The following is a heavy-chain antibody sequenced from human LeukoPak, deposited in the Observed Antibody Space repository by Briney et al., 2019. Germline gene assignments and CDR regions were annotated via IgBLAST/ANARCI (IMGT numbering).Heavy chain of an antibody. Sequence: PGGSLGLSCAASGFTFSSYAMHWVRQAPGKGLEWVAVISYDGSNKYYADSVKGRFTISRDNSKNTLYLQMNSLRAEDTAVYYCARDLGSLPAATVGMDVWGQGTTVTVSS. CDR2: ISYDGSNK. J-gene: IGHJ6*02. CDR3: ARDLGSLPAATVGMDV. CDR1: GFTFSSYA. D-gene: IGHD2-2*01. V-gene: IGHV3-30-3*01.